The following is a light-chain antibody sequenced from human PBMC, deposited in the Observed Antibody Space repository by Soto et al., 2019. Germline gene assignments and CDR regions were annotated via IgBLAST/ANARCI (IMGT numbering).Light chain of an antibody. Sequence: QSVLTQPRSVSGSPGQSVTISCTGTSSDVGGYNYVSWYQQHPGKAPKVMIYDVSERPSGVPDRVSGSKSGNTASLTISGLQAEDEADYYCCSYAGSPRDVLGTGTKVTVL. CDR2: DVS. V-gene: IGLV2-11*01. CDR3: CSYAGSPRDV. J-gene: IGLJ1*01. CDR1: SSDVGGYNY.